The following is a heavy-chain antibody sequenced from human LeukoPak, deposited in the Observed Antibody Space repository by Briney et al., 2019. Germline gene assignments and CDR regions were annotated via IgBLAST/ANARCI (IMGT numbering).Heavy chain of an antibody. CDR3: ARRGIRYGDYLSGMDV. J-gene: IGHJ6*02. Sequence: SETLSLACTVSGGSISSGGYYWSWIRQPPGKGLEWIGYIYYSGSTNYNPSLKSRVTISVDTSKNQFSLKLSSVTAADTAVYYCARRGIRYGDYLSGMDVWGQGTTVTVSS. CDR1: GGSISSGGYY. V-gene: IGHV4-61*08. CDR2: IYYSGST. D-gene: IGHD4-17*01.